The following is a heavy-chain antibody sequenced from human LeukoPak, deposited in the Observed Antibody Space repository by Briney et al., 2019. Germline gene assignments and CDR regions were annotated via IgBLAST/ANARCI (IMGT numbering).Heavy chain of an antibody. Sequence: GGSLRLSCAASGFTFSSYAMHWVRRAPGKGLEWVAVISYDGSNKYYADSVKGRFTISRDNSKNTLYLQMNSLRAEDTAVYYCTRVLAVAGTSYYYYGMDVWGQGTTVTVSS. V-gene: IGHV3-30*04. CDR1: GFTFSSYA. CDR2: ISYDGSNK. D-gene: IGHD6-19*01. J-gene: IGHJ6*02. CDR3: TRVLAVAGTSYYYYGMDV.